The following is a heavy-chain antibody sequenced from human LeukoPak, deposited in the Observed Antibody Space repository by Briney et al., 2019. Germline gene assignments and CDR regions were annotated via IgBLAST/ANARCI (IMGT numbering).Heavy chain of an antibody. Sequence: SETLSLTCTVSGGSISSSSYYWGWIRQPPGKGLEWIGSIYYSGSTYYNPSLKSRVTISVDTSKNQFSLKLSSVTAADTAVYYCARGGENWFDPWGQGTLVTVSS. J-gene: IGHJ5*02. D-gene: IGHD3-16*01. CDR1: GGSISSSSYY. V-gene: IGHV4-39*07. CDR3: ARGGENWFDP. CDR2: IYYSGST.